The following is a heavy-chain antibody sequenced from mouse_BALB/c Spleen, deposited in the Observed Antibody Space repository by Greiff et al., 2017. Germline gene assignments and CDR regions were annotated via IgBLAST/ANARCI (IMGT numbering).Heavy chain of an antibody. CDR1: GYSITSDYA. D-gene: IGHD1-1*01. CDR3: ANYYDGWYFDV. Sequence: EVKLEESGPGLVKPSQSLSLTCTVTGYSITSDYAWNWIRQFPGNKLEWMGYISYSGSTSYNPSLKSRISITRDTSKNQFFLQLNSVTTEDTATYYCANYYDGWYFDVWGAGTTVTVSS. V-gene: IGHV3-2*02. CDR2: ISYSGST. J-gene: IGHJ1*01.